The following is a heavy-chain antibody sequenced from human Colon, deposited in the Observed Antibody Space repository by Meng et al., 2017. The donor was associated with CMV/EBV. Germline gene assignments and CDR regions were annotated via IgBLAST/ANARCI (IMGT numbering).Heavy chain of an antibody. J-gene: IGHJ4*02. CDR3: ARGPYWSGDYPRRYYFDY. Sequence: SETLSLTCGVSGGSFNNYYWSWIRQSPGKGLEWIGEVHHSGSINYDASLKSRVTISVDRSKNQMSMSLRSVTAADTAAYYCARGPYWSGDYPRRYYFDYWGQGTLVTVSS. D-gene: IGHD3-3*01. V-gene: IGHV4-34*01. CDR1: GGSFNNYY. CDR2: VHHSGSI.